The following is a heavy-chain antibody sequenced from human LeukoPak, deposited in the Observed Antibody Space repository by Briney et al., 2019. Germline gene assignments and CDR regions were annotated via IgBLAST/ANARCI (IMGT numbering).Heavy chain of an antibody. D-gene: IGHD3-3*01. CDR3: ARDYLYDSSNYFDY. CDR1: GYTFTSYA. V-gene: IGHV1-3*01. Sequence: ASVKVSCKASGYTFTSYAMHWVRQAPGQRLEWMGWINAGNGNTKYSQKFQSRVTITRDTSASTAYMELSSLRSEDTAVYYCARDYLYDSSNYFDYWGQGTLVTVSS. J-gene: IGHJ4*02. CDR2: INAGNGNT.